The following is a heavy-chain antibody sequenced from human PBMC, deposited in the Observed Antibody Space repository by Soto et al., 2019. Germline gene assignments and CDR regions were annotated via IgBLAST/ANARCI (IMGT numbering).Heavy chain of an antibody. V-gene: IGHV4-30-4*01. CDR1: GVCISSGDYY. CDR3: ARTYYYDSSAPTPFDY. CDR2: IYYSGST. Sequence: PSETLSLTCSVSGVCISSGDYYWNWIRQPPGKGLEWIGYIYYSGSTYYNPSLKSRVTISVDTSKNQFSLKLTSVTAADTAVYYCARTYYYDSSAPTPFDYWGQGTLVTVSS. J-gene: IGHJ4*02. D-gene: IGHD3-22*01.